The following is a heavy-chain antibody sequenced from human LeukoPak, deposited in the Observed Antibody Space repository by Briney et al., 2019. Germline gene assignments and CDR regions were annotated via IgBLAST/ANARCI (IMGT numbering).Heavy chain of an antibody. D-gene: IGHD7-27*01. CDR2: IHHSGNS. J-gene: IGHJ5*02. Sequence: SETLSLTCTVSGASVTDYYWSWIRQSPGKGLEWISYIHHSGNSDYNPSLRSRVTTSLDTSKNHFSLNLISVTAADTAVYYCTRGHWGLQSWSQGTLVTVSS. V-gene: IGHV4-59*02. CDR3: TRGHWGLQS. CDR1: GASVTDYY.